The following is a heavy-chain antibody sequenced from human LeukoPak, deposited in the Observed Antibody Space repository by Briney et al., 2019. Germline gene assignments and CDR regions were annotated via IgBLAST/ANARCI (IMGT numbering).Heavy chain of an antibody. CDR1: GFTFSSYA. CDR2: ISGSGGST. J-gene: IGHJ4*02. CDR3: ARDLSLFRGYDWKPFRY. V-gene: IGHV3-23*01. Sequence: GSLRLSCAASGFTFSSYAMSWVRQAPGKGLEWVSAISGSGGSTYYADSVKGRFTISRDNAKNSLYLQMNSLRAEDTAVYYCARDLSLFRGYDWKPFRYWGQGTLVTVSS. D-gene: IGHD5-12*01.